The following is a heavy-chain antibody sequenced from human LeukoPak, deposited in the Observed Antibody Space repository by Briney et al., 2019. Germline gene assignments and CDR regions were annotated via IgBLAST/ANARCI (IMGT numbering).Heavy chain of an antibody. J-gene: IGHJ4*02. CDR1: GYTFTSYD. CDR2: MNPNSGNT. V-gene: IGHV1-8*01. D-gene: IGHD5-12*01. Sequence: ASVKVSCKASGYTFTSYDINWVRQATGQGLEWMGWMNPNSGNTGYAQKFQGRVTMTEDTSTDTAYMELSSLRSEDTAVYYCATAAPDIVATIRELYYFDYWGQGTLVTVSS. CDR3: ATAAPDIVATIRELYYFDY.